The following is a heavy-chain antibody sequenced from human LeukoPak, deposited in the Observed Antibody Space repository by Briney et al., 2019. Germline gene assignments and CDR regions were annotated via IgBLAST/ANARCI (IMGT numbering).Heavy chain of an antibody. J-gene: IGHJ4*02. Sequence: GGSLRLSCAASGFTFSSYWMHWVRQAPGRGLVWVSRINTDGSSTSYADSVKGRFTISRDNAKNTLYLQMNSLRAEDTAVYYCSRGVGATKRWGQGTLVTVSS. D-gene: IGHD1-26*01. CDR1: GFTFSSYW. CDR2: INTDGSST. V-gene: IGHV3-74*01. CDR3: SRGVGATKR.